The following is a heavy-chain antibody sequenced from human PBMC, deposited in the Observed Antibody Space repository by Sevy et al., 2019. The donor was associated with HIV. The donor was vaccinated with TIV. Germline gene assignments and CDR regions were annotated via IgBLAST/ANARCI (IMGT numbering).Heavy chain of an antibody. D-gene: IGHD1-26*01. Sequence: SETLSLTCTVSGGSITSLYWNWIRQPPGKGLEWIANIYYNGHINYNPSLKSRLTLSLDTSKNQFSLRLSSVTVADTAMYYCAGENAWGRGYSWGQGTLVTVSS. CDR1: GGSITSLY. CDR2: IYYNGHI. J-gene: IGHJ4*02. V-gene: IGHV4-59*08. CDR3: AGENAWGRGYS.